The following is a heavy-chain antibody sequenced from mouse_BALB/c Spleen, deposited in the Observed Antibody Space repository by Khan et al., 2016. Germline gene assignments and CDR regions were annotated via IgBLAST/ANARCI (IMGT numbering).Heavy chain of an antibody. Sequence: QVQLQQPGPGLVAPSQSLSITCTVSGFSLTSYGVHWVRQPPGKGLEWLGVIWAGGSTNYNSALMSRLSISKDNSKSQVFLKMNSLQTDDTAMYYCARAYYGNSWFAYWGQGTLVTVSA. D-gene: IGHD2-10*01. CDR1: GFSLTSYG. J-gene: IGHJ3*01. CDR2: IWAGGST. CDR3: ARAYYGNSWFAY. V-gene: IGHV2-9*02.